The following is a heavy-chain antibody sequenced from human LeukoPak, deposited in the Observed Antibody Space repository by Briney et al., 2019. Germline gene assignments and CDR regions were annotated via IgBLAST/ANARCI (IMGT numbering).Heavy chain of an antibody. Sequence: ASVKVSCKASGYTFSSYYIHWVRQAPGLGLQWMGMIKPSGGTIRYEQSFQGRVTMTTDTSTSTVFMELSSLTSDDTAVYYCARDFYTGSSTGVPNSFDPWGQGTLVTVSS. V-gene: IGHV1-46*01. D-gene: IGHD6-6*01. CDR2: IKPSGGTI. CDR3: ARDFYTGSSTGVPNSFDP. J-gene: IGHJ5*02. CDR1: GYTFSSYY.